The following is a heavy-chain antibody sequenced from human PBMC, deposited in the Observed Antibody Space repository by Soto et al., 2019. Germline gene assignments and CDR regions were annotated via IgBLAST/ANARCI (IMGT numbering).Heavy chain of an antibody. CDR1: GGSFSGYY. J-gene: IGHJ6*02. V-gene: IGHV4-34*01. D-gene: IGHD3-10*01. CDR3: ARGLLWFGELLPHYYYYYGMDV. Sequence: SQTLSLTCAVYGGSFSGYYWSWIRQPPGKGLEWIGEINHSGSTNYNPSLKSRVTISVDTSKNQFSLKLSSVTAADTAVYYCARGLLWFGELLPHYYYYYGMDVWGQGTTVTVSS. CDR2: INHSGST.